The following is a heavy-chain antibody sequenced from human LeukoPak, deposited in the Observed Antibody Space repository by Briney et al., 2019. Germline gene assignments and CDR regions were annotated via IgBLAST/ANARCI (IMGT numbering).Heavy chain of an antibody. CDR3: TTDGTYYDILAGYSPIDY. J-gene: IGHJ4*02. CDR1: GFTFGDYA. CDR2: IKSKTDGGTT. V-gene: IGHV3-15*01. Sequence: GGSLRLSCITSGFTFGDYAMRWVRQAPGKGLEWVGRIKSKTDGGTTDYAAPVQGRFTISRDDSKNTLYLQMNSLKTEDTAVYYCTTDGTYYDILAGYSPIDYWGQGTLVTVSS. D-gene: IGHD3-9*01.